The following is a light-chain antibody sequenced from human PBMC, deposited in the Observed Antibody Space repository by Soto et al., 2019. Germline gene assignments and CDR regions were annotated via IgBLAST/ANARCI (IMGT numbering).Light chain of an antibody. CDR3: QQYDYSRT. Sequence: DIQMTQSPSTLCASVGDTVTITCRASQSVSDSLAWYQVKPGEAPKLLIFDVSNLETGVPSRFSGSGSGTEFSLTIRGLQPDDFATYYCQQYDYSRTFGQGTKVEIK. CDR2: DVS. J-gene: IGKJ1*01. V-gene: IGKV1-5*01. CDR1: QSVSDS.